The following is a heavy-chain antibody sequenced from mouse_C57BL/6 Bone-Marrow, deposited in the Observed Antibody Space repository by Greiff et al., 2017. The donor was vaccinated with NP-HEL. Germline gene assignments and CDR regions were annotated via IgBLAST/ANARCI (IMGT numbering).Heavy chain of an antibody. J-gene: IGHJ2*01. D-gene: IGHD2-1*01. CDR2: ISDGGSYT. V-gene: IGHV5-4*03. CDR1: GFTFSSYA. CDR3: ARGGGLLFDY. Sequence: EVKVEESGGGLVKPGGSLKLSCAASGFTFSSYAMSWVRQTPEKRLEWVATISDGGSYTYYPDNVKGRFTISRDNAKNNLYLQMSHLKSEDTAMYYCARGGGLLFDYWGQGTTLTVSS.